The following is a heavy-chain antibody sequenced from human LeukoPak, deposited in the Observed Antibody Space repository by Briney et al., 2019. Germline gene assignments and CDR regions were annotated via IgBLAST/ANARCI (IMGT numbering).Heavy chain of an antibody. V-gene: IGHV1-2*04. D-gene: IGHD3-22*01. CDR2: INLNNDDT. J-gene: IGHJ4*02. Sequence: ASVKVSCKSSGYTFTGYYMHWVRQAPGQGLEWMGWINLNNDDTNYAQKFQGWVTMTRDTSISTAYMELSRLRSDDAAVYYCARGYYYDSSGYYQLDYWGQGTLVTVSS. CDR1: GYTFTGYY. CDR3: ARGYYYDSSGYYQLDY.